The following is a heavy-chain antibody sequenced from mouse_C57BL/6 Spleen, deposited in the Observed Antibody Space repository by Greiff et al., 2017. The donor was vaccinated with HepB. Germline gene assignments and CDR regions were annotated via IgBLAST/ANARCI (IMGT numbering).Heavy chain of an antibody. CDR3: APEYYYGSSWFAY. J-gene: IGHJ3*01. Sequence: QVQLQQPGAELVKPGASVKVSCKASGYTFTSYWMHWVKQRPGQGLEWIGRIHPSDSDTNYNQKFKGKATLTVDKSSSTAYMQLSSLTSEDSAVYYCAPEYYYGSSWFAYWGQGTLVTVSA. V-gene: IGHV1-74*01. CDR2: IHPSDSDT. D-gene: IGHD1-1*01. CDR1: GYTFTSYW.